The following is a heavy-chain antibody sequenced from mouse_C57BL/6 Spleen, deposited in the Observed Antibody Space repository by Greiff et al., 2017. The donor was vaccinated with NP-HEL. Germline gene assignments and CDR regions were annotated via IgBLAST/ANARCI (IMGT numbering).Heavy chain of an antibody. CDR3: ARPKNWIYAMDY. D-gene: IGHD4-1*01. CDR2: ISSGSSTI. J-gene: IGHJ4*01. CDR1: GFTFSDYG. Sequence: EVQLMESGGGLVKPGGSLKLSCAASGFTFSDYGMHWVRQAPEKGLEWVAYISSGSSTIYYADKVKGRFTISRDNAKNTLFLQMTSLRSEDTAMYYCARPKNWIYAMDYWGQGTSVTVSS. V-gene: IGHV5-17*01.